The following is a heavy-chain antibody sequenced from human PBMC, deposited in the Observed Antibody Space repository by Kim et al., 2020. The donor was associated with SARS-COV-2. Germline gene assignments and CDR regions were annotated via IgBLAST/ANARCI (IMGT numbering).Heavy chain of an antibody. J-gene: IGHJ4*01. CDR3: ARVGGNYFDN. CDR2: INHSGST. V-gene: IGHV4-34*01. D-gene: IGHD3-10*01. Sequence: SETLSLTCAVYGGYFSGYYWIWIRQPPGKGLQWIGEINHSGSTNYNPSLKSRVTISVDTSKNQVSLKVNSVTAADTAVYYCARVGGNYFDNWGHGTLVTVSS. CDR1: GGYFSGYY.